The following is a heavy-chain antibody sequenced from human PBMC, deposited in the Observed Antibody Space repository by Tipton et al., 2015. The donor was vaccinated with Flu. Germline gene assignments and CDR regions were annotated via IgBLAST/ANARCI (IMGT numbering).Heavy chain of an antibody. J-gene: IGHJ6*02. CDR3: AKGTHYDFSAYGMDV. CDR2: ITWNSAKR. D-gene: IGHD3-3*01. Sequence: SLRLSCVASGFSFDDHPMHWVRQAPGRGLEWVSGITWNSAKRGYAASVKGRFTISRDNSRNSLYLEMSGLRSEDTALYYCAKGTHYDFSAYGMDVWGPGTTVTVSS. CDR1: GFSFDDHP. V-gene: IGHV3-9*01.